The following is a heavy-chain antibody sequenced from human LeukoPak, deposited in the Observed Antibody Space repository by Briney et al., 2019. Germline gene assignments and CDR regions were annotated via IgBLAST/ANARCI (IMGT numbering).Heavy chain of an antibody. V-gene: IGHV3-7*01. CDR1: GFTFTNYW. CDR3: ARGGGTVDQ. CDR2: INQDGSDP. J-gene: IGHJ4*02. Sequence: PGGSLRLSCVASGFTFTNYWMSWVRQAPGKGLEWVGNINQDGSDPYYVDSVKGRFTISRDNAKNSLYLQMNSLRAEDTAVYYCARGGGTVDQWGQGTLVTVSP. D-gene: IGHD4-11*01.